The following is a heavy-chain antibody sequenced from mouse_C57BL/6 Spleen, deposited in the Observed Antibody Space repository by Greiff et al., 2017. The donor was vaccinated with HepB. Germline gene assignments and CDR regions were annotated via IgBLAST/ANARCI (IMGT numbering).Heavy chain of an antibody. CDR3: ARGLLRYYAMDY. CDR2: ISYSGST. Sequence: DVKLQESGPGMVKPSQSLSLTCTVTGYSITSGYDWHWIRHFPGNKLEWMGYISYSGSTNYNPSLKSRISITHDTSKNHFFLKLNSVTTEDTATYYCARGLLRYYAMDYWGQGTSVTVSS. D-gene: IGHD1-1*01. CDR1: GYSITSGYD. V-gene: IGHV3-1*01. J-gene: IGHJ4*01.